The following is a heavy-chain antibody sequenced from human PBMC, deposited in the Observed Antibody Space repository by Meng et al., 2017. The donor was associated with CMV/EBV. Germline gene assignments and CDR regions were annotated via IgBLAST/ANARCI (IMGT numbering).Heavy chain of an antibody. CDR3: AKDKEGTWFGELNAFDI. D-gene: IGHD3-10*01. CDR1: GFTFDDYA. Sequence: SLKISCAASGFTFDDYAMHWVRQAPGKGLEWVSGISWKGGSVGYADSVKGRFTVSRDNAKNSLYLQMNSLRAEDMALYYCAKDKEGTWFGELNAFDIWGQGTMVTVSS. J-gene: IGHJ3*02. CDR2: ISWKGGSV. V-gene: IGHV3-9*03.